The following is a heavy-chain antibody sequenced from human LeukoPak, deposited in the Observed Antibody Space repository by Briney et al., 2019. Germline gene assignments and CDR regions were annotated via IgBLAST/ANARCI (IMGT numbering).Heavy chain of an antibody. D-gene: IGHD2-15*01. J-gene: IGHJ4*02. V-gene: IGHV4-34*01. CDR2: INHSGST. CDR3: AVPSLSHCSGGSCYPWYFDH. Sequence: PSETLSLTCAVSGWSLSGYYWNWIRQPPGKGLEWIGEINHSGSTNYNPSLKSRVTISVDTSKNQFSLKLTSVTAGDTAVYYCAVPSLSHCSGGSCYPWYFDHWGQGAPVTVSS. CDR1: GWSLSGYY.